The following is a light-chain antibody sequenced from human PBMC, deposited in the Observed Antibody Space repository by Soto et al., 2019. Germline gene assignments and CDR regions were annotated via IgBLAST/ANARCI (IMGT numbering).Light chain of an antibody. CDR1: SSDVGGYNY. V-gene: IGLV2-11*01. CDR2: DVS. Sequence: QSALIQPRSVSGSPGQSVTISCTGTSSDVGGYNYVSWYQQHPGKAPKLMIYDVSKRPSGVPDRFSGSKSGNTASLTISGLQAEDEADYYCCSYAGSYKGYVFGTGTKVTVL. J-gene: IGLJ1*01. CDR3: CSYAGSYKGYV.